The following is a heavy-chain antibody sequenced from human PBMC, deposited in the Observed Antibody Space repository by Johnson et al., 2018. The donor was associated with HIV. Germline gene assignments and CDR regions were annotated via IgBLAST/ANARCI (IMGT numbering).Heavy chain of an antibody. CDR2: IKEDGSNK. CDR3: ARDYYDSSGILGYDAFDI. V-gene: IGHV3-7*01. Sequence: DVQLVESGGGVVQPGGSLRLSCAASGFTFDDYGMSWVRQAPEKGLEWVANIKEDGSNKYYADSVKGRFTISRDNSKNTLYLQMNSLRAEDTAVYYCARDYYDSSGILGYDAFDIWGQGTMVTVSS. CDR1: GFTFDDYG. J-gene: IGHJ3*02. D-gene: IGHD3-22*01.